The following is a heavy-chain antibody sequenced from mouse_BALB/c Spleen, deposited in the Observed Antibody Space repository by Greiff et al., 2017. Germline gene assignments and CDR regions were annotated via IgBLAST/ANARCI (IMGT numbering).Heavy chain of an antibody. CDR1: GYAFTNYL. D-gene: IGHD2-1*01. CDR2: INPGSGGT. V-gene: IGHV1-54*03. CDR3: AREGGGNYYFDY. Sequence: QVQLQQSGAELVRPGTSVKVSCKASGYAFTNYLIEWVKQRPGQGLEWIGVINPGSGGTNYNEKFKGKATLTADKSSSTAYMQLSSLTSDDSAVYFCAREGGGNYYFDYWGQGTTLTVSS. J-gene: IGHJ2*01.